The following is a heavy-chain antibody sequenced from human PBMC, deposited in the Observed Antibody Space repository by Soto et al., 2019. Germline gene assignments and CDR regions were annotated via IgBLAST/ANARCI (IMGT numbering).Heavy chain of an antibody. Sequence: EVQLVESGGGLVKPGGSLRLSCAASGFTFSSYSMNWVRQAPGKGLEWVSSISSSSSYIYYADSVKGRFTISRDNAKNSLYLQMNRQRAEDTAVYYCARDPVDTAMVTGYYYYYGMDVWGHGTTVTVSS. D-gene: IGHD5-18*01. CDR3: ARDPVDTAMVTGYYYYYGMDV. CDR1: GFTFSSYS. CDR2: ISSSSSYI. J-gene: IGHJ6*02. V-gene: IGHV3-21*01.